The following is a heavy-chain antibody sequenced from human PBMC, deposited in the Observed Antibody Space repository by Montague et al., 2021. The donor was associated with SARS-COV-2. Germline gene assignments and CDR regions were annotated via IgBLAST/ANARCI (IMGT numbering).Heavy chain of an antibody. D-gene: IGHD2-15*01. V-gene: IGHV6-1*01. CDR2: TYYRSKWYH. Sequence: CAISWDSVSSNTATWNWIRQSPSRGLEWLGRTYYRSKWYHDYAISLKSRTTINPYTSKNQFSLQLSSVAPEDTAVFYCARTTTRMLYPENAFDIWGQGTTVTVSS. J-gene: IGHJ3*02. CDR3: ARTTTRMLYPENAFDI. CDR1: WDSVSSNTAT.